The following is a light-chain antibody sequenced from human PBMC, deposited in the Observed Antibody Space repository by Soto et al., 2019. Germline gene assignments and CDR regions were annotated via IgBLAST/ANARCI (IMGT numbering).Light chain of an antibody. CDR2: DAS. CDR1: ENINTY. J-gene: IGKJ4*01. CDR3: QHRNNWPLT. Sequence: VVLTKSPATLSVSPGERATLSCRASENINTYLAWYQQKPGQAPKLLIYDASNRATGIPARFSASGSGTDFTLTISSLEPEDFAVYYCQHRNNWPLTFGGGTTVEIK. V-gene: IGKV3-11*01.